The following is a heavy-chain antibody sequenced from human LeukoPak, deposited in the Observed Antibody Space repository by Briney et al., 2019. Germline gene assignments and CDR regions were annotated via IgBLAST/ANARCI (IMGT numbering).Heavy chain of an antibody. Sequence: PGGSLRLSCAASGFTFSNYSMNWVRQAPGKGLEWFSYISHRDSTIYYADSVKGRLIVSRDNAKNSLYLHMKSLRAEDTAVYYCARDRSGYYDNVWGSYEAFDYWGPGTLVTVSS. V-gene: IGHV3-48*04. J-gene: IGHJ4*02. CDR2: ISHRDSTI. D-gene: IGHD3-16*01. CDR1: GFTFSNYS. CDR3: ARDRSGYYDNVWGSYEAFDY.